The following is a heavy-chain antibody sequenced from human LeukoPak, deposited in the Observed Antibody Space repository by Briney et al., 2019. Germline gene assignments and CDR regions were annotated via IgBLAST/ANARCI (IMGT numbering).Heavy chain of an antibody. D-gene: IGHD6-13*01. CDR1: RFTFSSYS. CDR2: ISSSSSYI. Sequence: PGGSLRLSCAASRFTFSSYSMNWVRQAPGKGLEWVSSISSSSSYIFYADSVKGRFTISRDNAKNSLYLQMNSLRADDTAVYYCARGAVAGRFSLRPTGAYYMDVWGKGTTVTVSS. CDR3: ARGAVAGRFSLRPTGAYYMDV. J-gene: IGHJ6*03. V-gene: IGHV3-21*04.